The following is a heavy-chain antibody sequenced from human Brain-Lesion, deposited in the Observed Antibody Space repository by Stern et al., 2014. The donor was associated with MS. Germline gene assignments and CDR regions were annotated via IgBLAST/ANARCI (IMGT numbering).Heavy chain of an antibody. V-gene: IGHV1-69*06. CDR2: IIPIFGSP. CDR1: GGTFGTYP. D-gene: IGHD5-18*01. CDR3: AKDGPALVTNWFDP. J-gene: IGHJ5*02. Sequence: VQLVQSGPEVKKPGSSVQVSCNASGGTFGTYPITWLRQAPGQGLEWMGPIIPIFGSPNYAQKFQGRVTITADRSTTTVYMKLSSLKSDDAAVYYCAKDGPALVTNWFDPWGRGTLVTVSS.